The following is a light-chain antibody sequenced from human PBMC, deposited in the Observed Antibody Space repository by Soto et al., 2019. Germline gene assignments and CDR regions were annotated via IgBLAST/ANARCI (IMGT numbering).Light chain of an antibody. J-gene: IGKJ1*01. Sequence: IQLTQSPSSLSASVGGIVTITCRASQDISTHIAWYQQKPGTAPKVLIYAASTLESGVPSRCSGSGSGTDFTLTISSLQPEDFATYYCQQYDSYSSGPFGQGTKVDIK. CDR1: QDISTH. V-gene: IGKV1-9*01. CDR3: QQYDSYSSGP. CDR2: AAS.